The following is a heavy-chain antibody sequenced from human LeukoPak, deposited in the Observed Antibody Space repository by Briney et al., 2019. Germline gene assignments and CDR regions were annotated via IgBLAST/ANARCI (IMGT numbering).Heavy chain of an antibody. CDR3: ARESGSSYYFRY. V-gene: IGHV3-21*01. J-gene: IGHJ4*02. CDR2: ISTTSSHI. Sequence: PGGSLRLSCAASGFTFSSYIMNWVRQAPGKGLEWVSSISTTSSHIYYADSVKGRFTISRDNAKNSLYLQMNSLRAEDTAVYYCARESGSSYYFRYWGQGTLVTVSS. D-gene: IGHD6-6*01. CDR1: GFTFSSYI.